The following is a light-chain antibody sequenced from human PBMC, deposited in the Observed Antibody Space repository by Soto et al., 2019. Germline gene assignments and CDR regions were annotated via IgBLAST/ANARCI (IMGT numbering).Light chain of an antibody. CDR2: ANS. V-gene: IGLV1-40*01. CDR1: SSNIGAGYD. J-gene: IGLJ2*01. CDR3: QSYDTSLSVV. Sequence: QCVLTQPPSVSGAPGQRVTISCTGSSSNIGAGYDVHWYQQLPGTAPKLLIYANSNRPSGVPDRFSGSKSGTSASLAITGLQAEDEADYYCQSYDTSLSVVFGGGTKLTVL.